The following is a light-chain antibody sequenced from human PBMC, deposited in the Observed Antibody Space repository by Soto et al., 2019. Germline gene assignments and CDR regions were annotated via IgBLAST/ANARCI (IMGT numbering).Light chain of an antibody. CDR2: TAS. J-gene: IGKJ1*01. V-gene: IGKV1-5*03. CDR3: QQHNSYPRT. CDR1: QSISIW. Sequence: DIQMTQSPSTLSASVGDRVTITCRASQSISIWLAWNQQKPGKAPKLLIYTASNLERGVPSRFSGSGSGTEFTLTISSLQPDDFATYYCQQHNSYPRTFGQGTKVEIK.